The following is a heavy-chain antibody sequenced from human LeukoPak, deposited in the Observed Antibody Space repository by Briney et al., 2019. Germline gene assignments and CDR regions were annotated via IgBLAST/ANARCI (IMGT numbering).Heavy chain of an antibody. CDR1: GGSISSYY. D-gene: IGHD3-22*01. CDR3: ASEGGDYYYDSSGYYPDY. CDR2: IYYSGST. J-gene: IGHJ4*02. Sequence: PSETLSLTCTVSGGSISSYYWSWIRQPPGKGLEWIGYIYYSGSTNYNPSLKSRVTISVDTSKNQFSLKLSSVTAADTAVYYCASEGGDYYYDSSGYYPDYWGQGTLVTVSS. V-gene: IGHV4-59*12.